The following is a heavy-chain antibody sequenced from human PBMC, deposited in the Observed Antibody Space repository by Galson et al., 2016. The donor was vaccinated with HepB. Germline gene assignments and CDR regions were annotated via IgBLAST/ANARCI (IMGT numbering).Heavy chain of an antibody. CDR2: IKSKNLGGTI. V-gene: IGHV3-15*01. Sequence: SLRLSCAASGFNFAYARMTWVRQAPGKGLEWIGHIKSKNLGGTIDYAAPVKGRFTISRDDSNSTLYLQMNDLKTDDTALYYCSTEQSQIGHCSGGTCYWDTSEVWGQGTMVTVSS. D-gene: IGHD2-15*01. CDR1: GFNFAYAR. J-gene: IGHJ3*01. CDR3: STEQSQIGHCSGGTCYWDTSEV.